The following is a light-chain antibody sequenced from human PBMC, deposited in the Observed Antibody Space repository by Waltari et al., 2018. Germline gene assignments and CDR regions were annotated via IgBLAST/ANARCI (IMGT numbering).Light chain of an antibody. CDR2: RND. Sequence: QSALTQPPSASGTPGQRVTISCSGSSSHIGDNVLNWYQQLPGTAPKLLIDRNDQRPAGVPDRFSASKSGTSASLAISGLQSEDEADYYCAAWDDRMNGHWVFGGGTKVTVL. CDR1: SSHIGDNV. V-gene: IGLV1-44*01. CDR3: AAWDDRMNGHWV. J-gene: IGLJ3*02.